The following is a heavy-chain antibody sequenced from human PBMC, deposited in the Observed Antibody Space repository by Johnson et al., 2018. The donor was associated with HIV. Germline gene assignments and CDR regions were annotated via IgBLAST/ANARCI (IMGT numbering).Heavy chain of an antibody. J-gene: IGHJ3*02. V-gene: IGHV3-43D*03. D-gene: IGHD6-19*01. Sequence: QLVVSGGVVVQPGGSLRLSCETSRFTFDDSAMHWVRQAPGTGLEWVSLIHWDGDSTYYAVPVKGRFTISRENSKNSLYLQMNSLRPEDTVLYYCAKDIASGYTNGGTRDIWGQGTMVTVSS. CDR3: AKDIASGYTNGGTRDI. CDR2: IHWDGDST. CDR1: RFTFDDSA.